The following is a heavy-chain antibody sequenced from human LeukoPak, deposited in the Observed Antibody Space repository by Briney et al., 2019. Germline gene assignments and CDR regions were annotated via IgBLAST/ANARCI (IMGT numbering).Heavy chain of an antibody. CDR1: GFTFSNHA. V-gene: IGHV3-23*01. CDR2: ISGSGTVT. D-gene: IGHD6-13*01. CDR3: AKDRAQQLVLDF. Sequence: GGSLRLSCAASGFTFSNHAMNWVRQAPGKGLEWVSIISGSGTVTYYADSVKGRFTISRDNSKNTLFLQMNSLRAEDTAVYYCAKDRAQQLVLDFWGQGTLVTVSS. J-gene: IGHJ4*02.